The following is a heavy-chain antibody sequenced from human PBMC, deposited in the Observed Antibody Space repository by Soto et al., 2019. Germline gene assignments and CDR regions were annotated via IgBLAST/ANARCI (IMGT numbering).Heavy chain of an antibody. J-gene: IGHJ4*02. CDR3: ARVMYSSGWYVGFDS. CDR1: GFTFSNYA. CDR2: ISGSGSST. D-gene: IGHD6-19*01. Sequence: PGGSLRLSCAASGFTFSNYAMNWVRQAPGKGLEWVSAISGSGSSTYYADSVKGRFTISRDNSKNTLYLQMNSLRAEDTAVYYCARVMYSSGWYVGFDSWGQGTLVTVSS. V-gene: IGHV3-23*01.